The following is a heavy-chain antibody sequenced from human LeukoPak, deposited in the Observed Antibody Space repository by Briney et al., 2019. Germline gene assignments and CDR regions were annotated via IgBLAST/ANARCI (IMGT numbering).Heavy chain of an antibody. V-gene: IGHV1-69*04. J-gene: IGHJ4*02. CDR2: IIPILGIA. Sequence: GASVKVSCKASGGTFSSYAISWVRQAPGQGLEWMGRIIPILGIANYAQKFQGRVTITADKSTSTAYMELSSLRSEDTAVYYCARTGKLWFGEQPPTNAPVENWGQGTLVTVSS. CDR3: ARTGKLWFGEQPPTNAPVEN. CDR1: GGTFSSYA. D-gene: IGHD3-10*01.